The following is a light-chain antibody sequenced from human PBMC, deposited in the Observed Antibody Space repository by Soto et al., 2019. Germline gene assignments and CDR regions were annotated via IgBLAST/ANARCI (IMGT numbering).Light chain of an antibody. V-gene: IGLV1-44*01. CDR3: ASREDSLKVV. CDR1: SSNIGSHT. J-gene: IGLJ2*01. CDR2: GNN. Sequence: QSVLTQSPSASGTPGQSVSISCSGSSSNIGSHTVNWYQQLPGTAPKLLLYGNNRRPSGVPARFSGSKSGTSASLAISGLQSEDEAYYYCASREDSLKVVFGGGTKLTVL.